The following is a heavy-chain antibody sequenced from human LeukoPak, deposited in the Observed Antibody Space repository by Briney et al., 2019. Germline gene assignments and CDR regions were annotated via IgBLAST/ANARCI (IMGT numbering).Heavy chain of an antibody. CDR3: ARGPGGDVLRYFDWFRGYYYGMDV. D-gene: IGHD3-9*01. J-gene: IGHJ6*02. CDR1: GYTFTSYG. V-gene: IGHV1-18*01. CDR2: ISAYNGNT. Sequence: GASVKVSCRASGYTFTSYGISWVRQAPGQGLEWMGWISAYNGNTNYARKLQGRVTMTTDTSTSTAYMELRSLRSDDTAVYYCARGPGGDVLRYFDWFRGYYYGMDVWGQGTTVTVSS.